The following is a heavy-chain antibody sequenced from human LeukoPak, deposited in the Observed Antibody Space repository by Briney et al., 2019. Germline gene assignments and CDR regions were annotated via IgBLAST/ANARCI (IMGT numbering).Heavy chain of an antibody. V-gene: IGHV3-9*01. CDR3: AKDPRAVAGYYFDY. Sequence: PGRSLRLSCAASGFTFDDYAMHWVRHAPGKGLEWVSGISWNSDNIGYADSVEGRFTISRDNAKNSLFVQMNSLRAEDTALYFCAKDPRAVAGYYFDYWGQGILVTVSS. CDR1: GFTFDDYA. J-gene: IGHJ4*02. D-gene: IGHD6-19*01. CDR2: ISWNSDNI.